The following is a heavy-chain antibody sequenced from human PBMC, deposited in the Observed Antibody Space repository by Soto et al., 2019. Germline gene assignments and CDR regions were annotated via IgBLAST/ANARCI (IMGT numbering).Heavy chain of an antibody. CDR1: GFTFSSYG. J-gene: IGHJ6*02. CDR3: AKDAARQNSYHGMDV. D-gene: IGHD5-18*01. V-gene: IGHV3-30*18. CDR2: ISYDGSNK. Sequence: QVQLVESGGGVVQPGRSLRLSCAASGFTFSSYGMHWVRQAPGKGLEWVAVISYDGSNKYYADSVKGRFTISRDNSKNTLYLQMNSLSAEDTAVYYCAKDAARQNSYHGMDVWGQGTTVTVSS.